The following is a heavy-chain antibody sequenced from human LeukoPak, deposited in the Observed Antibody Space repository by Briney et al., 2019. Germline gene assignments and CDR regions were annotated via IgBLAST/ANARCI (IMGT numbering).Heavy chain of an antibody. Sequence: EASLKVSCKASGGTFTMSAINWVRQAPGQGLEWMGGIIPIFGTANYAQKFQGRVTITADESTSTAYMELSSLRSEDTAVYYCARGNSSGWYDTRRYFDYWGQGTLVTVSS. CDR2: IIPIFGTA. V-gene: IGHV1-69*13. CDR1: GGTFTMSA. CDR3: ARGNSSGWYDTRRYFDY. D-gene: IGHD6-19*01. J-gene: IGHJ4*02.